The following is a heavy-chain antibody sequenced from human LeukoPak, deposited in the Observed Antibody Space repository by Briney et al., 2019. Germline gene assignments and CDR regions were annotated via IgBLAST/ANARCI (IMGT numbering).Heavy chain of an antibody. V-gene: IGHV3-30*02. CDR2: IRYDGSNK. J-gene: IGHJ6*03. CDR1: GFTFSNYG. Sequence: GGPLSLYRAASGFTFSNYGIHWVRQAPGKALDWLPFIRYDGSNKYYADSVKGRFTISRDNSKNTLYLQMNSLRAEDTAVYYCAKGVTMIVVVIYDHLDVWGKGTTVTVSS. D-gene: IGHD3-22*01. CDR3: AKGVTMIVVVIYDHLDV.